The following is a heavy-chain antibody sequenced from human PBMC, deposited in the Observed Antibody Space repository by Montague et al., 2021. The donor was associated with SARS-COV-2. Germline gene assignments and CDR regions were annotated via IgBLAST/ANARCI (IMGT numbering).Heavy chain of an antibody. J-gene: IGHJ4*02. D-gene: IGHD2-2*01. CDR3: ARGLFQPHFQAY. V-gene: IGHV4-34*01. Sequence: SETLSLTCAVYGGSFSGYYWSWIRQPPGKGLEWIGEINHSGSTNYNPSLKSRATISVDTSKNQFSLKLSSVTAADTAVYYCARGLFQPHFQAYWGQGTLVTVSS. CDR1: GGSFSGYY. CDR2: INHSGST.